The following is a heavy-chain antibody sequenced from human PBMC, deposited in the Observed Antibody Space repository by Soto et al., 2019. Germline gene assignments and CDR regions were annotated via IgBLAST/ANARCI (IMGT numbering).Heavy chain of an antibody. J-gene: IGHJ1*01. CDR2: ISAYNGNT. V-gene: IGHV1-18*01. Sequence: ASVKVSCKASGYTFTSYGINWVRQAPGQGLEWMGWISAYNGNTNYAQKLQGRVTMTTDTSTSTAYMELRSLRSDDTAVYYCARYMVRGLYAEYFQHWDQGTLVTVSS. CDR3: ARYMVRGLYAEYFQH. CDR1: GYTFTSYG. D-gene: IGHD3-10*01.